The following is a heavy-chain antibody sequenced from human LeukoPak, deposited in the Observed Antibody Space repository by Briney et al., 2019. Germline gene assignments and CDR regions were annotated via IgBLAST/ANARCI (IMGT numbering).Heavy chain of an antibody. CDR3: ASGLPPASIYGMDV. D-gene: IGHD2-15*01. Sequence: GGSLRLSCAASGFTFSSYSMNWVRQAPGKGLEWVSSISSSSSYIYYADSVKGRFTISRDNAKNSLYLQMNSLRVEDTAVYYCASGLPPASIYGMDVWGQGTTVTVSS. V-gene: IGHV3-21*01. J-gene: IGHJ6*02. CDR1: GFTFSSYS. CDR2: ISSSSSYI.